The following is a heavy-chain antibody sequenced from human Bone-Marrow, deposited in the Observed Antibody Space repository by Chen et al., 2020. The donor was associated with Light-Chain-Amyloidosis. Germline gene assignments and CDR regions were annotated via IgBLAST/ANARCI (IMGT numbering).Heavy chain of an antibody. Sequence: EVLLVQSGGGLVQPGGSLRLSCEASGFTFSKYWMTWVRQAPGEGLEWVANIKEDGSTRYYADSVKARFTMSRDNAKNSLFLQMESLRAEDTAVYYCAREECSSNNCPFDYWGQGILVTVSS. CDR3: AREECSSNNCPFDY. J-gene: IGHJ4*02. D-gene: IGHD2-2*01. V-gene: IGHV3-7*01. CDR1: GFTFSKYW. CDR2: IKEDGSTR.